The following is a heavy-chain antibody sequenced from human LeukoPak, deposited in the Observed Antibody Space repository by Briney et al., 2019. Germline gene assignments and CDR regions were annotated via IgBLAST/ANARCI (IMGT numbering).Heavy chain of an antibody. CDR1: GGSISTSDYY. Sequence: SETLSLTCTVSGGSISTSDYYWGWIRQPPGKGLEWVASIYYNGTTYYNPSLKSRVTISVATSQNQFSLEMRSVTAADTAVFFCARLGRDWSKRSFDQWGQGTLVTVSS. CDR3: ARLGRDWSKRSFDQ. V-gene: IGHV4-39*07. D-gene: IGHD3-9*01. J-gene: IGHJ4*02. CDR2: IYYNGTT.